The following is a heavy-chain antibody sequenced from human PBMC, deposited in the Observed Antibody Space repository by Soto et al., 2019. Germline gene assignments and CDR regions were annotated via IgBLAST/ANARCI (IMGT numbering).Heavy chain of an antibody. J-gene: IGHJ4*02. CDR1: GFTFSSYA. Sequence: ESVGGVVQPGRSLRLSCAASGFTFSSYAMHWVRQAPGKGLEWVAVISYDGSNKYYADSVKGRFTISRDNSKNTLYLQMNSLRAEDTAVYYCARSGRDGYNYPFDYWGQGTLVTVSS. D-gene: IGHD5-12*01. CDR2: ISYDGSNK. CDR3: ARSGRDGYNYPFDY. V-gene: IGHV3-30-3*01.